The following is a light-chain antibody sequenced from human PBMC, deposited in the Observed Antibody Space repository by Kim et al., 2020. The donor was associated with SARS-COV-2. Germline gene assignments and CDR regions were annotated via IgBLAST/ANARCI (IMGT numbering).Light chain of an antibody. CDR3: CSYAGSSTLV. J-gene: IGLJ2*01. CDR2: EVS. Sequence: QSALTQPASVSGSPGQSITISCTGTSSDVGSYNLVSWYQQHPGKAPKLIIYEVSERPSGVSNRFSGSESGNTPSLTISGLQAEDEADYYCCSYAGSSTLVFGGGTQLTVL. CDR1: SSDVGSYNL. V-gene: IGLV2-23*02.